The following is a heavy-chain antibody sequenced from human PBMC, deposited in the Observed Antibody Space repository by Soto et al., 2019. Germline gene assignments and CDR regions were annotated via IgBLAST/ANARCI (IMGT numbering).Heavy chain of an antibody. D-gene: IGHD3-3*01. CDR3: ARVGVYRGHHYYYGMDV. V-gene: IGHV3-33*01. Sequence: GGSLRLSCAASGFTFSKYGMHWVRQAPGKGLEWVAVIWYDESKKSYTDSVKGRFTISRDNSKNTLYLQMSSLRVEDTAVYYCARVGVYRGHHYYYGMDVWGQGTTVTVSS. J-gene: IGHJ6*02. CDR2: IWYDESKK. CDR1: GFTFSKYG.